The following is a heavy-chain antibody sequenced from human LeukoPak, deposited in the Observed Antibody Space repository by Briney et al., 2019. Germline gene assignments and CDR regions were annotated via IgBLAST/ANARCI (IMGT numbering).Heavy chain of an antibody. CDR1: GFTFSNYA. Sequence: PGGSLRLSCVGAGFTFSNYAMTGVRQAPGKGLGGVSGMSGSGERTYYADSVKGRFNIHTDNSKNTLYLQMNSLTDDDSAVHYCAKARIPVAGHQDSDYWGAGTPVTASS. J-gene: IGHJ4*02. CDR3: AKARIPVAGHQDSDY. D-gene: IGHD6-19*01. CDR2: MSGSGERT. V-gene: IGHV3-23*01.